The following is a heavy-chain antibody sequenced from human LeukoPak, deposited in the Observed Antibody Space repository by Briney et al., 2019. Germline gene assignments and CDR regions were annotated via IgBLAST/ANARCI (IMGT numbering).Heavy chain of an antibody. J-gene: IGHJ6*02. D-gene: IGHD2-2*02. Sequence: GGSLRLSCAASGFTFSSYAMSWVRQDPGKGLEWVSYISSGASTIDYADSVKGRFTIYRDNAKNSLFLQMNSLRAEDTAVYYCARGGYTSTYSYYYAMDVWGQGTTVSVSS. CDR3: ARGGYTSTYSYYYAMDV. CDR2: ISSGASTI. CDR1: GFTFSSYA. V-gene: IGHV3-48*03.